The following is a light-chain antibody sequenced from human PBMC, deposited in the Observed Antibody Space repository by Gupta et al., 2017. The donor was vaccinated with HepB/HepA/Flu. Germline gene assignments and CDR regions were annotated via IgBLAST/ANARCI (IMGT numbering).Light chain of an antibody. J-gene: IGKJ5*01. CDR1: HDISSY. CDR2: AAS. Sequence: QLTQSPSFLSASVGDRVTITCRASHDISSYLAWFQQKPGKAPKLLIYAASTLQSGVPSRFSGSGSGTEFTLTITSLQPEDFTTYYCQQLNSFPITFGQGTRLEIK. V-gene: IGKV1-9*01. CDR3: QQLNSFPIT.